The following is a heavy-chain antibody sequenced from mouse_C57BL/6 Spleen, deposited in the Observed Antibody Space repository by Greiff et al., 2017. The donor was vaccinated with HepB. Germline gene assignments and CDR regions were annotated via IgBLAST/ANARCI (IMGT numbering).Heavy chain of an antibody. D-gene: IGHD2-3*01. CDR1: GYTFTSYW. V-gene: IGHV1-64*01. J-gene: IGHJ3*01. CDR3: AHHDGYYGGFAY. CDR2: IHPNSGST. Sequence: VQLQQSGAELVKPGASVKLSCKASGYTFTSYWMHWVKQRPGQGLEWIGMIHPNSGSTNYNEKFKSKATLTVDKSSSTAYMQLSSLTSEDSAVYYCAHHDGYYGGFAYWGQGTLVTVSA.